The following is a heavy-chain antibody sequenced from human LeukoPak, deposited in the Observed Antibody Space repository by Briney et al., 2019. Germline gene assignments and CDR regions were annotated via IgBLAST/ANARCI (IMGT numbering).Heavy chain of an antibody. CDR2: IRGVGGST. Sequence: RESLRPSWAAAGFTFDDYAMHWVRQAPGKGLEWVSLIRGVGGSTYYADSMTGRFTISRDNSKNSLYLQMNSLRTEDTALYYCAKDIEYPGYYYYGMDVWGQGTTVTVSS. CDR1: GFTFDDYA. CDR3: AKDIEYPGYYYYGMDV. J-gene: IGHJ6*02. D-gene: IGHD2-2*01. V-gene: IGHV3-43*02.